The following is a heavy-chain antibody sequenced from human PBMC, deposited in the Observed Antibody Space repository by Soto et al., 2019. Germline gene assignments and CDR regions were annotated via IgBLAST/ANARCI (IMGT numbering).Heavy chain of an antibody. Sequence: GGSLRLSCAASGFTFSSYAMSWVRQAPGKGLEWVSAISGSGGSTYYADSVKGRFTISRYNSKNTLYLQVNSLRAEDTAVYYCAKARDSSGFRYHYYMDVWGKGTTVTVSS. D-gene: IGHD6-19*01. CDR2: ISGSGGST. CDR1: GFTFSSYA. J-gene: IGHJ6*03. V-gene: IGHV3-23*01. CDR3: AKARDSSGFRYHYYMDV.